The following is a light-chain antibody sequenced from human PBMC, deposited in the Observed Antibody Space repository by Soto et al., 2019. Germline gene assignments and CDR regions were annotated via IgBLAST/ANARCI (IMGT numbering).Light chain of an antibody. V-gene: IGLV2-11*01. CDR2: DVS. J-gene: IGLJ3*02. CDR1: SSDVGGYNY. CDR3: CSYAGSSFWV. Sequence: QSALTQPRSVSGSPGQSVTISCTGTSSDVGGYNYVSWYQQHPGKAPKLMIYDVSKRPSGVPDRFSGSKSGNTASLTISGLQAEDEADYYCCSYAGSSFWVFSGGTKLTVL.